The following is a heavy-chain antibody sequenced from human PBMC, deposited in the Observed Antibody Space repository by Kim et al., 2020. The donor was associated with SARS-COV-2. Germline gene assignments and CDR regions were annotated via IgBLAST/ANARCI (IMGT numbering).Heavy chain of an antibody. Sequence: ASVKVSCKASGYTFTSYDINWVRQATGQGLEWMGWMNPNSGNTGYAQKFQGRVTMTRNTSISTAYMELSSLRSEDTVVYYCARGQLVNYYYYGMDVWGQGTTVTVSS. CDR3: ARGQLVNYYYYGMDV. V-gene: IGHV1-8*01. CDR2: MNPNSGNT. J-gene: IGHJ6*02. D-gene: IGHD6-6*01. CDR1: GYTFTSYD.